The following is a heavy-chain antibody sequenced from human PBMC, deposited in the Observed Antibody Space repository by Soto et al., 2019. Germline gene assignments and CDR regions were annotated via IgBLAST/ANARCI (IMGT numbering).Heavy chain of an antibody. CDR3: VRDTMRASAAASLDY. CDR1: GFTFSTYK. V-gene: IGHV3-48*03. D-gene: IGHD2-2*01. CDR2: ISVSGNII. J-gene: IGHJ4*02. Sequence: GGAVRLSCAASGFTFSTYKFNWVRQAPGRGLEWISYISVSGNIIKYAESVKGRCTICRDNAENSLHLHMSNLRVDDTALYFCVRDTMRASAAASLDYWGQGTQVTSPQ.